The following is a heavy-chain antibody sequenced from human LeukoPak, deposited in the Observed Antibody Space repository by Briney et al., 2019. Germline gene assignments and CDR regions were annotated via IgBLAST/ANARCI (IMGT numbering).Heavy chain of an antibody. CDR1: GGSISSYY. D-gene: IGHD4-23*01. V-gene: IGHV4-4*09. Sequence: SETLSLTCTVSGGSISSYYWSWIRQPPGKGLEWIGYIYTSGSTNYNPSLKSRVTISVDTSTNKFSLKLTSVTAADTAVYYCARGGTVVNGFDYWGQGTLVTVSS. CDR2: IYTSGST. CDR3: ARGGTVVNGFDY. J-gene: IGHJ4*02.